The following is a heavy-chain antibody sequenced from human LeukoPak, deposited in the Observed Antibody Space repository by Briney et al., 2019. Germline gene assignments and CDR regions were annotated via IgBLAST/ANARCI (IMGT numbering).Heavy chain of an antibody. D-gene: IGHD1/OR15-1a*01. CDR1: GYTFFSYN. V-gene: IGHV1-18*01. CDR3: AREAVMPVAPVKIGTSDRPLYEYYGLDV. J-gene: IGHJ6*02. CDR2: ISSYNGNT. Sequence: ASVKVSCKASGYTFFSYNINWVRQAPGQGLEWMGWISSYNGNTDHAQKLQGRVTMTTDTSTSTAYMELRSLRSDDTAVYYCAREAVMPVAPVKIGTSDRPLYEYYGLDVWGQGTTVTVS.